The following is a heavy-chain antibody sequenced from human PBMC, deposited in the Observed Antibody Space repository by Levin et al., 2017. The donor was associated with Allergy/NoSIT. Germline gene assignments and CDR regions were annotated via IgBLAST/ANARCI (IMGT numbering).Heavy chain of an antibody. CDR1: GYTFTSYD. CDR3: ARGVKATMVQGVIIPPDRYYYMDV. Sequence: VASVKVSCKASGYTFTSYDINWVRQATGQGLEWMGWMNPNSGNTGYAQKFQGRVTMTRNTSISTAYMELSSLRSEDTAVYYCARGVKATMVQGVIIPPDRYYYMDVWGKGTTVTVSS. J-gene: IGHJ6*03. V-gene: IGHV1-8*01. CDR2: MNPNSGNT. D-gene: IGHD3-10*01.